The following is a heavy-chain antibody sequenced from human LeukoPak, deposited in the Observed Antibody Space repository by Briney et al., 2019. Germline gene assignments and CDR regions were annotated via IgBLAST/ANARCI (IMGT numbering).Heavy chain of an antibody. CDR2: ISSSSSYI. CDR3: ARVEYAMRAIDY. CDR1: GFTFSSYS. D-gene: IGHD2-8*01. J-gene: IGHJ4*02. Sequence: GGCLRLSCAASGFTFSSYSMNWVRQAPGKGLEWVSSISSSSSYIYYADSVKGRFTISRDNAKNSLYLQMNSQRAEDTAVYYCARVEYAMRAIDYWGQGTLVTVSS. V-gene: IGHV3-21*01.